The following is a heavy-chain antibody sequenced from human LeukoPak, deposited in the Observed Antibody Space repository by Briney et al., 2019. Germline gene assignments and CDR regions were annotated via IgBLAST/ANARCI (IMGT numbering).Heavy chain of an antibody. D-gene: IGHD1-26*01. CDR1: GGSISSYY. CDR2: ISYSGTT. Sequence: PSETLSLTCTVSGGSISSYYWSWLRQPPGKGLEWIGYISYSGTTNYNPSLKSRVTLSRDTSKNQFSLRLSSVTAADTALYYCARDWESLSGSYYVFDVWGQGTMVTVSS. V-gene: IGHV4-59*01. CDR3: ARDWESLSGSYYVFDV. J-gene: IGHJ3*01.